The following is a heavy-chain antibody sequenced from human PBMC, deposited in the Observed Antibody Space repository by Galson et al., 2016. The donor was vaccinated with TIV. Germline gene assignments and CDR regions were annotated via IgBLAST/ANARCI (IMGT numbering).Heavy chain of an antibody. Sequence: SVKVSCKVSGYSLTEVVMHWVRQAPGKGLEWMGGFDPEVGGTIYAQKLQGRVTMTADTSTDTAYMELGSLRFEDTAVYYCATVAWFPGLSLDNWCQGTLVTVSS. D-gene: IGHD3-22*01. V-gene: IGHV1-24*01. CDR3: ATVAWFPGLSLDN. CDR1: GYSLTEVV. CDR2: FDPEVGGT. J-gene: IGHJ4*02.